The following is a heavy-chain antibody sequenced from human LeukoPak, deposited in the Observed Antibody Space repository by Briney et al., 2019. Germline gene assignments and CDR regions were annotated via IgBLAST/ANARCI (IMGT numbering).Heavy chain of an antibody. CDR1: GFTFSSYA. CDR2: ISGSGGST. Sequence: PGGSLRLSCAASGFTFSSYAMSWVRQAPGKGLEWVSAISGSGGSTYYADPVKGRFTISRDNSKNTLYLQMNSLRAEDTAVYYCAKVEDYYGSGSYAHWGQGTLVTVSS. CDR3: AKVEDYYGSGSYAH. V-gene: IGHV3-23*01. J-gene: IGHJ4*02. D-gene: IGHD3-10*01.